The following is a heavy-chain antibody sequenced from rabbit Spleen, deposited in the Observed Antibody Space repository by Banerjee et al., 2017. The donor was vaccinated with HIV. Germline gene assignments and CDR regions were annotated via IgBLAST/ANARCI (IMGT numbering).Heavy chain of an antibody. CDR3: ARGSATMTMVITGYYLKL. Sequence: EESGGDMVKPEGSLTLTCTASGFSFSSVYWICWVRQAPGKGLEWIACIYAGSGGGTYYASWAKGRFTISKTSSTTVTLQMTSLTAADTATYFCARGSATMTMVITGYYLKLWGPGTLVTVS. V-gene: IGHV1S45*01. CDR1: GFSFSSVYW. CDR2: IYAGSGGGT. J-gene: IGHJ4*01. D-gene: IGHD2-1*01.